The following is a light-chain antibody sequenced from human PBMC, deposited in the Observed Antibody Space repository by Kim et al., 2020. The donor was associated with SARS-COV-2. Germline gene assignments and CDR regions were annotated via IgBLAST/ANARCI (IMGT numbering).Light chain of an antibody. CDR2: GNS. CDR3: QSYDSSHV. V-gene: IGLV1-40*01. CDR1: SSNIRAGYD. Sequence: QSVLTQPPSVSGAPGQRVTISCTGSSSNIRAGYDVHWYQQLPGTAPKLLIYGNSNRPSGVPDRFSGSKSGTSASLAITGLQAEDEADYYCQSYDSSHVFGTGTKVTVL. J-gene: IGLJ1*01.